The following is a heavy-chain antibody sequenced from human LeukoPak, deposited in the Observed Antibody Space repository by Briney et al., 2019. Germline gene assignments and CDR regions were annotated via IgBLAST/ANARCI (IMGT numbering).Heavy chain of an antibody. J-gene: IGHJ6*02. V-gene: IGHV3-23*01. D-gene: IGHD3-9*01. CDR1: GFTFGSYA. CDR3: AKAATYYDISTDLYYYYGMDV. CDR2: ISGGGLST. Sequence: PGGSLRLSCAASGFTFGSYAMNWVRQAPGKGLEWVSAISGGGLSTYYADSVKGRFTISRDNSKNTLYLQMNSLRAEDTAVYYCAKAATYYDISTDLYYYYGMDVWGQGTTVTVSS.